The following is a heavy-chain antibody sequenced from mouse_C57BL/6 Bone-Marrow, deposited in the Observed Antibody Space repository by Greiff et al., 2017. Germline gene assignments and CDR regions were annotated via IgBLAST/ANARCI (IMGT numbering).Heavy chain of an antibody. D-gene: IGHD1-1*01. CDR3: TRSFYYYGSSSFAY. Sequence: QVQLKQSGAELVRPGASVTLSCKASGYTFTDYEMHWVKQTPVHGLEWIGAIDPETGGTAYNQKFKGKAILTADKSSSTAYMGLRSLTSEDSAVYYCTRSFYYYGSSSFAYWGQGTLVTVSA. CDR1: GYTFTDYE. CDR2: IDPETGGT. J-gene: IGHJ3*01. V-gene: IGHV1-15*01.